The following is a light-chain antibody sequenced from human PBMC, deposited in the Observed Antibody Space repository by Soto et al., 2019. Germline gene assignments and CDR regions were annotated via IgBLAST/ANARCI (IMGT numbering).Light chain of an antibody. CDR1: STNLGSNY. V-gene: IGLV1-47*01. J-gene: IGLJ1*01. CDR2: RNS. CDR3: AAWDDSLSGFV. Sequence: QSVLTQPPSASEAPGQRVTISCSGSSTNLGSNYVYWYQQLPGTAPKLLIYRNSQRPSGVPDRFSGSKSGTSASLAISGLRSEDEADYYCAAWDDSLSGFVFGSGTKVTVL.